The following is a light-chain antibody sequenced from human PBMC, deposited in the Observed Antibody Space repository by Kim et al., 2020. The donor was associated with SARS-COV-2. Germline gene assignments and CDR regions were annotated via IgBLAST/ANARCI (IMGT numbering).Light chain of an antibody. Sequence: ASVGDRVAISCRASQVIRNYLAWYQQKPGKVPKLLIYGASTLQSGVSSRFSGSGSGTDFTLTISSLQPEDSAIYYCQQVNTYPLSFGGGTKVDIK. V-gene: IGKV1-9*01. CDR3: QQVNTYPLS. J-gene: IGKJ4*01. CDR2: GAS. CDR1: QVIRNY.